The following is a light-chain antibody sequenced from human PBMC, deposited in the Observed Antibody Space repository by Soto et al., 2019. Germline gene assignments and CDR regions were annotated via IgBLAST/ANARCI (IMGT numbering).Light chain of an antibody. J-gene: IGKJ1*01. CDR1: QSLLHSNGYNY. CDR2: LGS. Sequence: DLVVTQSPLSLPVTPGEPASISCRSSQSLLHSNGYNYLDWYLQRPGQSPQLLIYLGSNRASGVPDRFSGSGSGTDFTLKITRVEAEDAGVYYCMQALETWTFGQGTKVEIK. V-gene: IGKV2-28*01. CDR3: MQALETWT.